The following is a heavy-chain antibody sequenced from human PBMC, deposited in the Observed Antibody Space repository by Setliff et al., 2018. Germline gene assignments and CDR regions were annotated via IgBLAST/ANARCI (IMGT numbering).Heavy chain of an antibody. CDR1: GFTFSSFW. CDR2: IKQDGSEK. J-gene: IGHJ5*02. V-gene: IGHV3-7*03. CDR3: ARDLSNVWGSYRLTNWFDP. D-gene: IGHD3-16*02. Sequence: GGSLRLSCAASGFTFSSFWMSWVRQAPGKGLEWVANIKQDGSEKYYVDSVKGRFTISRDNAKNSLYLQMNSLRAEDTAVYYCARDLSNVWGSYRLTNWFDPWGQGTLVTVSS.